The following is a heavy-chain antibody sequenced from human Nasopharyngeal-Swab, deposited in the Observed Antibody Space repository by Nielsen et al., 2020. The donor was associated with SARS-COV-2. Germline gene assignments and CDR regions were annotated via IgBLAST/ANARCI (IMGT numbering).Heavy chain of an antibody. CDR3: AGEDSSGPYGMDV. CDR2: ISSSGSSI. CDR1: GFTFSDHY. J-gene: IGHJ6*02. V-gene: IGHV3-11*01. D-gene: IGHD3-22*01. Sequence: SLNISCAGSGFTFSDHYMSWIRQAPGKGLEWVSYISSSGSSIYYADSVKGRFTISRDNANYSLYLQMNSLRAEDTAVYYCAGEDSSGPYGMDVWGQGTTVTVSS.